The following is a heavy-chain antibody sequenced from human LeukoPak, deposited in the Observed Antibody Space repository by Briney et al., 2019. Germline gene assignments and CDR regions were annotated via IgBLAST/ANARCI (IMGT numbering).Heavy chain of an antibody. V-gene: IGHV4-34*01. CDR2: INHSGST. CDR1: GGSFSGYY. CDR3: ARATGYYYDSSGYYE. D-gene: IGHD3-22*01. J-gene: IGHJ4*02. Sequence: SETLSLTCAVYGGSFSGYYWSWIRQPPGKGLEWIGEINHSGSTNYNPSLKSRVTISVDTSKNQFSLKLSSVTAADMAVYYCARATGYYYDSSGYYEWGQGTLVTVSS.